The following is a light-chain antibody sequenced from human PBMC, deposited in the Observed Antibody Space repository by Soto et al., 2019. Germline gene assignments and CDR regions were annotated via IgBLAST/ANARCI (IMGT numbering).Light chain of an antibody. V-gene: IGKV1-9*01. CDR1: PAISSY. CDR2: ATS. Sequence: SQLTQSPSSLSASVGDRVTITCRASPAISSYLAWYQQKPGRAPKLLIYATSTLQSGVPSRFSGSGSGTDFTLTINSLQPEDFANYYCRQVNSFLITFGQGTRLEIK. J-gene: IGKJ5*01. CDR3: RQVNSFLIT.